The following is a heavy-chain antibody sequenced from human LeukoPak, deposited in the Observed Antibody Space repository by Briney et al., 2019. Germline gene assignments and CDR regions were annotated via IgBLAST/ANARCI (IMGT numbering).Heavy chain of an antibody. CDR2: IRYDGSNK. Sequence: GGSLRLSCAASGFTFSSYGMHWVRQAPGKGLEWVAFIRYDGSNKYYADSVKGRFTISRDNSKNTLYLQMNSLRAEDTAVYYCAKDLTMGYCSSTSCYTDAFDIWGQGTMVTVSS. CDR1: GFTFSSYG. CDR3: AKDLTMGYCSSTSCYTDAFDI. J-gene: IGHJ3*02. D-gene: IGHD2-2*02. V-gene: IGHV3-30*02.